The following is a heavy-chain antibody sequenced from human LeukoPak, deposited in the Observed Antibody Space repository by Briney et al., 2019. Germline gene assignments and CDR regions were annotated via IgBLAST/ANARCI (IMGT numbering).Heavy chain of an antibody. Sequence: SGTLSLTCTVSGGSVSSTTYYWSWIRQPPGKGLEWIASINYSGSTYYNPSLKSRVTISVDTSENQFSLKLSSVTAADTAVYYCARYVVYGSGKYYFDYWGQGTLVTVSS. D-gene: IGHD3-10*01. CDR3: ARYVVYGSGKYYFDY. CDR1: GGSVSSTTYY. CDR2: INYSGST. J-gene: IGHJ4*02. V-gene: IGHV4-39*01.